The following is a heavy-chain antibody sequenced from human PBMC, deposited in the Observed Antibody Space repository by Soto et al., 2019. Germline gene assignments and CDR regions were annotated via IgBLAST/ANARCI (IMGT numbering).Heavy chain of an antibody. CDR3: ASSSGWYGWYFDL. Sequence: QVQLQESGPGLVKPSETLSLTCTVSGGSVSSGSHYWSWIRQPPGKGLEWIGYIYSSVTTNYNPPLKSRVTISVDTSKNQCSLKVSSVTAADTAVYYCASSSGWYGWYFDLWGRGTLVTVSS. CDR1: GGSVSSGSHY. CDR2: IYSSVTT. J-gene: IGHJ2*01. D-gene: IGHD6-19*01. V-gene: IGHV4-61*01.